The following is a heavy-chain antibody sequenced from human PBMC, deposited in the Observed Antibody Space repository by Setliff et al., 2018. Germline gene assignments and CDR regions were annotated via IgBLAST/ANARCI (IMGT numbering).Heavy chain of an antibody. CDR1: GDSLSSSY. V-gene: IGHV4-59*08. CDR3: ARRVLECGRTACPLGGSYNWFDP. Sequence: KTSETLSLTCTVSGDSLSSSYWSWIRQPPGKGLEWIGRFSYGVSTIYNPSLESRVTFSVDTSKNQFSLKLTSVTAADTAVYYCARRVLECGRTACPLGGSYNWFDPWGQGIGVTVSS. D-gene: IGHD3-3*01. CDR2: FSYGVST. J-gene: IGHJ5*02.